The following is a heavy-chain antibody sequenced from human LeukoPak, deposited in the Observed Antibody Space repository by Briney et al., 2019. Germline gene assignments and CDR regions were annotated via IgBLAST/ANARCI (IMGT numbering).Heavy chain of an antibody. CDR2: INEDGSGT. V-gene: IGHV3-74*01. Sequence: GGSLRLSCAVSGFTLNSNWIHWVRQAPGQGLVWVSRINEDGSGTSYADSVKGRFTISKDDAKNTVYLQMNSLRAEDTAVYYCARNLPAADYWGQGTLVTVSS. CDR1: GFTLNSNW. CDR3: ARNLPAADY. J-gene: IGHJ4*02. D-gene: IGHD2-2*01.